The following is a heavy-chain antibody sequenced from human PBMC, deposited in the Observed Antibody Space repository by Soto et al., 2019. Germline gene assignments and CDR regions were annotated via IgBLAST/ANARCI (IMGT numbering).Heavy chain of an antibody. D-gene: IGHD2-15*01. CDR3: ARAAPRYCSGGSCYSGRDY. Sequence: GGSLRLSCAASGFTVSSNYMSWVSQAPGKGLEWVSVIYSGGSTYYADSVKGRFTISRDNSKNTLYLQMNSLRAADTAVYYCARAAPRYCSGGSCYSGRDYWGQGTLVTVSS. V-gene: IGHV3-66*01. CDR1: GFTVSSNY. CDR2: IYSGGST. J-gene: IGHJ4*02.